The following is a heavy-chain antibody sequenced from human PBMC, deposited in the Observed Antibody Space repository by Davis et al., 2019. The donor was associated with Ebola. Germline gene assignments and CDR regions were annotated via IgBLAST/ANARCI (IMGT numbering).Heavy chain of an antibody. V-gene: IGHV1-46*01. CDR1: GYTFTSYD. Sequence: AASVKVSCKASGYTFTSYDINWVRQATGQGLEWMGIINPSGGSTSYAQKFQGRVTMTRDTSTSTVYMELSSLRSEDTAVYYCARELVVVIATSDYYYYGMDVWGQGTTVTVSS. CDR3: ARELVVVIATSDYYYYGMDV. D-gene: IGHD2-21*01. J-gene: IGHJ6*02. CDR2: INPSGGST.